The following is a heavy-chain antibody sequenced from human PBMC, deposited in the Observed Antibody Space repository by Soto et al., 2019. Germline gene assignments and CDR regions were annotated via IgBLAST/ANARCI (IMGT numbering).Heavy chain of an antibody. J-gene: IGHJ4*02. D-gene: IGHD2-15*01. CDR3: ARRAFRDLQSGALPDY. V-gene: IGHV5-51*01. Sequence: PGESLKISCEASGYRFSGYWMGWVRQTPGKGLEWMGIIYPGDSETRYSPAFQGQVTISVDRSINTAYLQWSGLRASDTAMYYCARRAFRDLQSGALPDYWGQGTSVTVSS. CDR1: GYRFSGYW. CDR2: IYPGDSET.